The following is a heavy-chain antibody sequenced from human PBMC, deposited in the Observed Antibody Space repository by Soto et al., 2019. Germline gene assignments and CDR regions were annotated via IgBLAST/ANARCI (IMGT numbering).Heavy chain of an antibody. V-gene: IGHV4-30-2*01. Sequence: SETLSLTCAVSGGSISSGGYSWSWIRQPPGKGLEWIGYIYHSGSTYYNPSLKSRVTISVDRSKNQFSLKLSSVTAADTAVYYCARVTSWSIADYCGQGTLFTVSS. CDR2: IYHSGST. D-gene: IGHD6-6*01. J-gene: IGHJ4*02. CDR1: GGSISSGGYS. CDR3: ARVTSWSIADY.